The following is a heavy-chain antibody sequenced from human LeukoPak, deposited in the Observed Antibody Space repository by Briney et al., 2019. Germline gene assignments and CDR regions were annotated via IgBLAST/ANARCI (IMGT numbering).Heavy chain of an antibody. CDR1: GFTFSSYG. Sequence: GGSLRLSCAASGFTFSSYGMHWVRQAPGKGLEWVAVISYDGSNKYYADSVNGRFTISRDNSKNTLYLQMNSLRAEDTAVYYCAKDVAAAGSYWGQGTLVTVSS. CDR2: ISYDGSNK. D-gene: IGHD6-13*01. CDR3: AKDVAAAGSY. J-gene: IGHJ4*02. V-gene: IGHV3-30*18.